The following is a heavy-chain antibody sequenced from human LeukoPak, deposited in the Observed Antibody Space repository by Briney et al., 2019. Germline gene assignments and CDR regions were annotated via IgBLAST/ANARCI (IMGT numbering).Heavy chain of an antibody. CDR2: ISYDGSNK. V-gene: IGHV3-30-3*01. J-gene: IGHJ4*02. CDR1: GFTFSSHW. CDR3: ARDLDSYGSFDY. D-gene: IGHD5-18*01. Sequence: GGSLRLSCAVSGFTFSSHWMSWVRQAPGKGLEWVAVISYDGSNKYYADSVKGRFTISRDNSKNTLYLQMNSLRAEDTAVYYCARDLDSYGSFDYWGQGTLVTVSS.